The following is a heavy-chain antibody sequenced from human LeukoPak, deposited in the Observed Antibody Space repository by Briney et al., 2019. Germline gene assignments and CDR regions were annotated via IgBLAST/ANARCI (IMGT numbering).Heavy chain of an antibody. D-gene: IGHD2-2*01. CDR2: ISYDGSNK. Sequence: PGGSLRLSCAASGFTFSSYGMHWVRRAPGKGLEWVAVISYDGSNKYYADSVKGRFTISRDNSKNTLYLQMNSLRAEDTAVYYCAKSICSSTSCPNNWFDPWGQGTLVTVSS. CDR1: GFTFSSYG. CDR3: AKSICSSTSCPNNWFDP. V-gene: IGHV3-30*18. J-gene: IGHJ5*02.